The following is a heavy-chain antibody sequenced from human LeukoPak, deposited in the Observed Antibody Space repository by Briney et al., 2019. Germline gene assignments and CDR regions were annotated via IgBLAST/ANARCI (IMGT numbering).Heavy chain of an antibody. CDR2: IIPIFGTA. J-gene: IGHJ4*02. V-gene: IGHV1-69*05. CDR1: GGTFSSYA. D-gene: IGHD5-18*01. CDR3: ANGHVESAMSFEY. Sequence: ASVKVSCKASGGTFSSYAISWVRQAPGQGLEWMGGIIPIFGTANYAQKFQGRVTITTDVSTSTAYMELSSLRSEDTAVYYCANGHVESAMSFEYWGQGTLVTVSP.